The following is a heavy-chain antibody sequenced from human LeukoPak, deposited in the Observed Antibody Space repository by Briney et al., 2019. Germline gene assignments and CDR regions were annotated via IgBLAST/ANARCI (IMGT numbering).Heavy chain of an antibody. Sequence: SQTLSLTCTVSGGSISSGGYYWSWIRQHPGKGLEWIGYIYYSGSTYYNPSLKSRVTISVGTSKNQFSLKLSSVTAADTAVYYCAREGEVREMTTWGQGTLVTVSS. J-gene: IGHJ4*02. D-gene: IGHD5-24*01. V-gene: IGHV4-31*03. CDR3: AREGEVREMTT. CDR2: IYYSGST. CDR1: GGSISSGGYY.